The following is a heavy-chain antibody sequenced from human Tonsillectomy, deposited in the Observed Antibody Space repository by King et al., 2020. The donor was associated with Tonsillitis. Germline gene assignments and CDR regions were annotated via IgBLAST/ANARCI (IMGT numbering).Heavy chain of an antibody. J-gene: IGHJ4*02. CDR1: GFTFSSYW. Sequence: VQLVESGGGLVQPGGSLRLSCAASGFTFSSYWMTWVRQAPGKGLEWVAKIDQDDSKKYYVDSGKGRFTISRDNAKNSLYLQMNSLRAEDTAVYYCARGGAGDHGYWGQGTLVTVSS. D-gene: IGHD7-27*01. CDR3: ARGGAGDHGY. V-gene: IGHV3-7*01. CDR2: IDQDDSKK.